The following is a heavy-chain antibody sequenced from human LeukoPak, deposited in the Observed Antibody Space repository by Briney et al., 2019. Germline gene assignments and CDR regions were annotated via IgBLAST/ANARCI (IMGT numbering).Heavy chain of an antibody. V-gene: IGHV3-23*01. D-gene: IGHD1-26*01. CDR2: ISGSGGST. Sequence: GGSLRLSCAASGFTFSSYAMTWVRQAPGKGLEWVSAISGSGGSTYYADSVKGRFTISRDNSKNTLYLQTNSLRAEDTAVYYCAKRQIVGAIRGGFDYWGQGTLVTVSS. J-gene: IGHJ4*02. CDR3: AKRQIVGAIRGGFDY. CDR1: GFTFSSYA.